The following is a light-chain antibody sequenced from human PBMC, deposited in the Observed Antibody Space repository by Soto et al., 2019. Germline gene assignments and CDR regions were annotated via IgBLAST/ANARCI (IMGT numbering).Light chain of an antibody. Sequence: QSVLTQPASVSGSPGQSITISCTGTSSDVGGYNYVSWYQQHPGKAPKLMIYDVSNRPSGVSNRFSGSKSGNTASLTISGLQAEDEADYYCSSYTSSSTLGVVGTGTKATVL. V-gene: IGLV2-14*01. J-gene: IGLJ1*01. CDR1: SSDVGGYNY. CDR2: DVS. CDR3: SSYTSSSTLGV.